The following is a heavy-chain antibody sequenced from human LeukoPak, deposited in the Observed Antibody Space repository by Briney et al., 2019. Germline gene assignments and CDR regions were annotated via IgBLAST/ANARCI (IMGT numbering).Heavy chain of an antibody. CDR2: MNPNSGNT. CDR1: GYTFTSYD. CDR3: ARRKFGYDDAFDI. D-gene: IGHD5-12*01. Sequence: ASVKVSCKASGYTFTSYDINWVRQATGQGLEWMGWMNPNSGNTGYVQKFQGRVTMTRNTSISTAYMELSSLRSEDTAVYYCARRKFGYDDAFDIWGQGTMVTVSS. J-gene: IGHJ3*02. V-gene: IGHV1-8*01.